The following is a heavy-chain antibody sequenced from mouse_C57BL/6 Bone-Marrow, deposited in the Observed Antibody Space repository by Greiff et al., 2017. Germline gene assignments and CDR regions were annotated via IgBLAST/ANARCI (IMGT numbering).Heavy chain of an antibody. CDR3: AREHGSSYTWFAY. CDR2: ISYSGST. V-gene: IGHV3-1*01. CDR1: GYSITSGYD. Sequence: EVKLQESGPGMVKPSQSLSLTCTVTGYSITSGYDWHWIRHFPGNKLEWMGYISYSGSTNYNPSLKSRISITHDTSKNHFFLKLNSVTTEDTATYYSAREHGSSYTWFAYWGQGTLVTVSA. J-gene: IGHJ3*01. D-gene: IGHD1-1*01.